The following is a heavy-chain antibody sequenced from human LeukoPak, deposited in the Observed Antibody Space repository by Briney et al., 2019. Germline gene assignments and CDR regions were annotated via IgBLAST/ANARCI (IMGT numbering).Heavy chain of an antibody. Sequence: PSETLSLTCTVSGDSISSDYWSWIRQPPGKGLEWIGYIYYSGSTNYNLSLKSRVTISLDTSRNQFSLKLSSVTAADTAVYFCARRGGNYYGWFDPWGQGTLVTVSS. V-gene: IGHV4-59*08. CDR1: GDSISSDY. CDR3: ARRGGNYYGWFDP. D-gene: IGHD1-26*01. J-gene: IGHJ5*02. CDR2: IYYSGST.